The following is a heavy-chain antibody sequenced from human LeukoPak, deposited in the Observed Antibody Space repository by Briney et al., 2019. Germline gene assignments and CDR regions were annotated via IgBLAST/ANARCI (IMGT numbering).Heavy chain of an antibody. CDR2: ISSSSSTI. CDR3: ARKDSSGFALEY. J-gene: IGHJ4*02. D-gene: IGHD3-22*01. V-gene: IGHV3-48*02. CDR1: GFSFSAYT. Sequence: GGSLRLSCAASGFSFSAYTMNWVRQAPGEGLEWVSYISSSSSTIYYADSVKGRFTISRDNAKNSLSLQMNSLRDEDTAVYYCARKDSSGFALEYWSQGTLVTVSS.